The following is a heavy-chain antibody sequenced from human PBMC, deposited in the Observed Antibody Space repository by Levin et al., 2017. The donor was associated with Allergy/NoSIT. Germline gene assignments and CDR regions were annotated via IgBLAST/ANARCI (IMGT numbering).Heavy chain of an antibody. CDR2: ISHSGMA. Sequence: PSETLSLTCTVSGGSISDSNWWTWVRHSPGKGLEWIGEISHSGMAKYHPSLKGRVTISIDKSKNLFSLNLTSATAADTAMYYCARTPRSFEEAGIRYFYYYGLDVWGQGTTVTVSS. J-gene: IGHJ6*02. CDR1: GGSISDSNW. D-gene: IGHD6-19*01. V-gene: IGHV4-4*02. CDR3: ARTPRSFEEAGIRYFYYYGLDV.